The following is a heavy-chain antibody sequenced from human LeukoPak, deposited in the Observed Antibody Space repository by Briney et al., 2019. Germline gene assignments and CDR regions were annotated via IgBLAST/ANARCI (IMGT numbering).Heavy chain of an antibody. Sequence: GASVKVSCKASGYTFTSYYMHWVRQAPGQGLEWMGIINPSGGSTSYAQKFQGRVTMTRDMSTSTVYMELSSLRSEDTAVYYCASVFSSGLGGYYYMDVWGKGTTVTVSS. CDR2: INPSGGST. D-gene: IGHD6-19*01. J-gene: IGHJ6*03. CDR3: ASVFSSGLGGYYYMDV. V-gene: IGHV1-46*01. CDR1: GYTFTSYY.